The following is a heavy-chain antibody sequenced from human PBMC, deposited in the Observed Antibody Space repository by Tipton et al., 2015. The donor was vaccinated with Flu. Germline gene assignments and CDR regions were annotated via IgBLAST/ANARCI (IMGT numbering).Heavy chain of an antibody. CDR2: ISSDGGVT. J-gene: IGHJ4*02. Sequence: GSLRLSCAASGFTFSTYWMHWVRQAPGKGLVWVSRISSDGGVTNYADSMKGRFSISRDNAKNTLYLQMISVRVEDTAVYYCARGPLGPTYDSSWWGQGTLVTVSS. V-gene: IGHV3-74*01. CDR3: ARGPLGPTYDSSW. CDR1: GFTFSTYW. D-gene: IGHD6-13*01.